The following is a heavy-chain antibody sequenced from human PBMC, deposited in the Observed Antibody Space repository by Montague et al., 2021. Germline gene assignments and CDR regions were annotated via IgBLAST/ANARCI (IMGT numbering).Heavy chain of an antibody. V-gene: IGHV6-1*01. CDR2: TYYRSTWCT. CDR1: GDSVSINHAA. CDR3: AREGVGDLLFSFDS. Sequence: CAISGDSVSINHAAWNWIRESPSRGPERLGRTYYRSTWCTDYAVSVKGRIAINPDTSRNQFSLQLNSVTPEDTAVYYCAREGVGDLLFSFDSWGQGTLVTVSS. D-gene: IGHD3-10*01. J-gene: IGHJ4*02.